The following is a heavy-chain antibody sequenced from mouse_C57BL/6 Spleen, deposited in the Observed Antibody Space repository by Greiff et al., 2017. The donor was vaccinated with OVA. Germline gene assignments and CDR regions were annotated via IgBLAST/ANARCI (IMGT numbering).Heavy chain of an antibody. CDR1: GFTFSSYG. J-gene: IGHJ2*01. V-gene: IGHV5-6*01. Sequence: EVQRVESGGDLVKPGGSLKLSCAASGFTFSSYGMSWVRQTPDKRLEWVATISSGGSYTYYPDSVKGRFTISRDNAKNTLYLQMSSLKSEDTAMYYCASYYFDDWGQGTTLTVSS. CDR3: ASYYFDD. CDR2: ISSGGSYT.